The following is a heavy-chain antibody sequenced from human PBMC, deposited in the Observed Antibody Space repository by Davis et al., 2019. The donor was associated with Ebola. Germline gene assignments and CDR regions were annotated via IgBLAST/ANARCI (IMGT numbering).Heavy chain of an antibody. CDR2: IIPIFGTA. CDR1: GGTFSSYA. CDR3: AGDLTVFDP. Sequence: SVKVSCKASGGTFSSYAISWVRQAPGQGLEWMGGIIPIFGTANYAQKFQGRVTISADEVTSTVYMELRRLRFDDTAIYYCAGDLTVFDPWGQGSLVTVSP. J-gene: IGHJ5*02. V-gene: IGHV1-69*13.